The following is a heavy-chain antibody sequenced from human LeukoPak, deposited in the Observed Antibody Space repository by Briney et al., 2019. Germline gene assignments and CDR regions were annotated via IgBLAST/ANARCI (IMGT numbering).Heavy chain of an antibody. J-gene: IGHJ4*02. Sequence: GGSLRLSCAASGFTFRSYAIYWVRQAPGKGLEWVSGISGSGGDTYFADSVKGRFTISRDHSKNTVYLQMDSLRAEDTAVYYCAKTTAGNSSGRYPGWPVDYWGQGTLVTVSS. CDR3: AKTTAGNSSGRYPGWPVDY. V-gene: IGHV3-23*01. D-gene: IGHD6-19*01. CDR2: ISGSGGDT. CDR1: GFTFRSYA.